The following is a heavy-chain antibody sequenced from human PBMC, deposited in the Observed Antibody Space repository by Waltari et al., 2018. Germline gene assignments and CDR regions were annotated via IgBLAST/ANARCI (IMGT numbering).Heavy chain of an antibody. J-gene: IGHJ2*01. CDR3: WGSSGWYYSYFDL. D-gene: IGHD6-19*01. Sequence: QLQLQESGPGLVKPSETLSLTCTVSGGSISSSSYYWGWIRQPPGKGLEWIGSIYYSGSTYYNPSLKSRFTISVDTSKNQFSLKLGSVTAADTAVYYCWGSSGWYYSYFDLWGRGTLVTVSS. V-gene: IGHV4-39*07. CDR2: IYYSGST. CDR1: GGSISSSSYY.